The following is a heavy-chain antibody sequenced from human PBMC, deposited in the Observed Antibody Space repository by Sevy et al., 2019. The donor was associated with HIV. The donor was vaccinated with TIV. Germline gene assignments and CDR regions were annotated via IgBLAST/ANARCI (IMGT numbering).Heavy chain of an antibody. Sequence: SETLSLTCAVSGYSISSGYHWVWIRQPPGKGLEWIGSIFHSGNTYHNPSLKSRVTISVDTSKNQFSLKLTSVTAADTAVYYCARDSKAQSSCVSGACHPEYFQHWGQGTLVTVSS. V-gene: IGHV4-38-2*02. D-gene: IGHD2-21*01. CDR3: ARDSKAQSSCVSGACHPEYFQH. J-gene: IGHJ1*01. CDR2: IFHSGNT. CDR1: GYSISSGYH.